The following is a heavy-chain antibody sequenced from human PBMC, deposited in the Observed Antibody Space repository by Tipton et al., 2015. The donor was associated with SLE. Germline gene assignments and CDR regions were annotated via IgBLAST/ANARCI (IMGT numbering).Heavy chain of an antibody. CDR1: GYSISSGYY. J-gene: IGHJ2*01. V-gene: IGHV4-38-2*02. D-gene: IGHD3-16*01. CDR3: ARGQSSQAWAWYFDL. Sequence: TLSLTCTVSGYSISSGYYWGWIRQPPGKGLEWIGSIYHSGSTNYNPSLKSRVTISVDTSKNQFSLKLSSVTAADTAVYYCARGQSSQAWAWYFDLWGRGTLVTVSS. CDR2: IYHSGST.